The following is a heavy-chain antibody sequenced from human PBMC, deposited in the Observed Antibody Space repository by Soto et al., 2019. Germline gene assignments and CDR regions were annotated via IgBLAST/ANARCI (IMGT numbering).Heavy chain of an antibody. V-gene: IGHV1-69*13. CDR2: IIPIFGTA. CDR1: GGTFSSYA. J-gene: IGHJ4*02. D-gene: IGHD3-22*01. CDR3: ARAYTMIISQFDY. Sequence: SVKVSCKASGGTFSSYAISWVRQAPGQGLEWMGGIIPIFGTANYAQKFQGRVTITADESTSTAYMELSSLRSEDTAVYYCARAYTMIISQFDYWGQGTLVSASS.